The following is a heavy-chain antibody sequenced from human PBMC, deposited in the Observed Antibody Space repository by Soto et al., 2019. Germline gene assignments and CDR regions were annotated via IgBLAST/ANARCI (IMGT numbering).Heavy chain of an antibody. CDR1: GFTFTSYG. D-gene: IGHD3-10*01. V-gene: IGHV3-30*18. CDR3: AKDRSFGSKYHNNYGMDV. J-gene: IGHJ6*02. Sequence: GGSLRLSCAASGFTFTSYGMHWVRQAPGKGLEWVALISYDGYNEYCADSVKGRFTISRDNSKNTLYLQMDSLRDEDSAVYFCAKDRSFGSKYHNNYGMDVWGQGTTVTVSS. CDR2: ISYDGYNE.